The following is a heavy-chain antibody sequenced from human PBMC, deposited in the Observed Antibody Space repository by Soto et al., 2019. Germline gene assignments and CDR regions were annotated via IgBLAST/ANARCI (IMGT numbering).Heavy chain of an antibody. CDR3: ARASGWTVRTTFDY. J-gene: IGHJ4*02. CDR2: IYYSGST. D-gene: IGHD3-10*01. Sequence: SGTLSLTCTVSGGSVSSGSYYWSWIRQPPGKGLEWIGYIYYSGSTNYNPSLKSRVTISVDTSKNQFSLKLSSVTAADTAVYYCARASGWTVRTTFDYWGQGTLVTVSS. CDR1: GGSVSSGSYY. V-gene: IGHV4-61*01.